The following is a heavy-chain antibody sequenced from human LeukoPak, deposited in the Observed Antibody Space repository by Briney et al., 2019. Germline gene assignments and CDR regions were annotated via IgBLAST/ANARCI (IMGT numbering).Heavy chain of an antibody. Sequence: SETLSLTCAVYDDSFSHYYWSWFRQPPGKGLEWIGEINHSGVTNYNPSLKSRVTISVDTSKNQFSLKLSSVTTADTAVYYCARDIAVALPDAFDVWGQGTVVTVTS. CDR1: DDSFSHYY. V-gene: IGHV4-34*01. D-gene: IGHD6-19*01. CDR3: ARDIAVALPDAFDV. J-gene: IGHJ3*01. CDR2: INHSGVT.